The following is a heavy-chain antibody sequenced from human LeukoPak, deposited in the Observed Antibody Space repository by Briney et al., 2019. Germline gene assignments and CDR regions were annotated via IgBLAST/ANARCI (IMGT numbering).Heavy chain of an antibody. CDR3: ARLHPVVPAAIEGAFDI. D-gene: IGHD2-2*01. CDR2: IYPGDSDT. CDR1: GYSFTSYW. V-gene: IGHV5-51*01. J-gene: IGHJ3*02. Sequence: GESLKISCKGSGYSFTSYWIGWVRQMPGKGLEWMGIIYPGDSDTRYSPSFQGQVTISADKSISTAYLQWSSLKASDTATYYCARLHPVVPAAIEGAFDIWGQGTMVTVSS.